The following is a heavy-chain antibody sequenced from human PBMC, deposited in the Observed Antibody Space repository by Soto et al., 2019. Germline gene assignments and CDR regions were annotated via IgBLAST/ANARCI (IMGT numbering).Heavy chain of an antibody. V-gene: IGHV3-15*05. D-gene: IGHD2-2*01. CDR1: GFTFSNAW. CDR2: IKSKTDGGTT. J-gene: IGHJ4*02. CDR3: GKDHSGSNTIDY. Sequence: GESLRLSCAASGFTFSNAWMSWVRQAPGKGLEWVGRIKSKTDGGTTDYAAPVKGRFTISRDNAKNTLHPEMNSLRVEDSGVYYCGKDHSGSNTIDYWGLGTLVTVSS.